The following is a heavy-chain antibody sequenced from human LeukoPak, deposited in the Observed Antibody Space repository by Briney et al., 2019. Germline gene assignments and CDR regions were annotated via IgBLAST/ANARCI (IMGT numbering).Heavy chain of an antibody. D-gene: IGHD6-13*01. CDR1: GGSISSYY. CDR3: ARAQYSSSWYWGAGFDY. Sequence: PSETLSLTCTVSGGSISSYYWSWIRQPAGKGLEWIGRIYTSGSTNYHPSLKSRVTMSVDTSKNQFSRKLSSVTAADTAVYYCARAQYSSSWYWGAGFDYWGQGTLVTVSS. V-gene: IGHV4-4*07. J-gene: IGHJ4*02. CDR2: IYTSGST.